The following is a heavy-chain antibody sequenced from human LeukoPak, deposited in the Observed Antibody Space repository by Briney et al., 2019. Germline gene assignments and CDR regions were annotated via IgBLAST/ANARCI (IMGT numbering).Heavy chain of an antibody. D-gene: IGHD6-19*01. J-gene: IGHJ6*03. CDR3: ARDHLAYSSGWYYYYYYYMDV. CDR1: GYTFTSYA. V-gene: IGHV7-4-1*02. Sequence: ASVKVSCKASGYTFTSYAMNWVRQAPGQGLEWMGWINTNTGNPTYAQGFTGRFVFSLDTSVSTAYLQISSLKAEDTAVYYCARDHLAYSSGWYYYYYYYMDVWGKGTTVTVSS. CDR2: INTNTGNP.